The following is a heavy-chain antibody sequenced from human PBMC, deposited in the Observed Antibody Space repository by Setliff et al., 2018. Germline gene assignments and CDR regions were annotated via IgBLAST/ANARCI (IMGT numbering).Heavy chain of an antibody. CDR2: ISYDGINK. D-gene: IGHD6-6*01. J-gene: IGHJ4*02. V-gene: IGHV3-30*12. Sequence: GGSLRLSCVASGFTFSSHGMTWVRQAPGKGLEWVAVISYDGINKYYADSVRGRFTISRDRSKNTVYLQMNRLRAEDTAVYYCAKRGHYSSSDGLSFDFWGQGTQVTVSS. CDR3: AKRGHYSSSDGLSFDF. CDR1: GFTFSSHG.